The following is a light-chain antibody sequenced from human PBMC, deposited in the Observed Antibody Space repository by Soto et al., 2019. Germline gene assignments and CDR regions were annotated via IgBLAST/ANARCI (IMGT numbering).Light chain of an antibody. CDR3: SSYTSSSTPLCV. Sequence: QSALTQPASVSGSPGQSITISFTGTSSDVGGYNYVSWYQQHPGKAPKLMIYDVSNRPSGVSNRFSGSKSGNTASLTISGLQAEDEADYYCSSYTSSSTPLCVFGTGTKVTVL. CDR2: DVS. J-gene: IGLJ1*01. V-gene: IGLV2-14*01. CDR1: SSDVGGYNY.